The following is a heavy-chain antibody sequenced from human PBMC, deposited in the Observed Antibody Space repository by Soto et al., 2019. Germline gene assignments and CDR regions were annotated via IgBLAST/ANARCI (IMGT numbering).Heavy chain of an antibody. CDR2: INPNSGGT. Sequence: QVQLVQSGAEVKKPGASVKVSCKASGYTFTGYYMHWVRQAPGQGLEWMGWINPNSGGTSYAQKLQRRDIMTRGTSFSEASVELSGRSSDDTAVHFWARSGSRWNPDYWFDPWGQGTPVTVSS. CDR1: GYTFTGYY. V-gene: IGHV1-2*02. CDR3: ARSGSRWNPDYWFDP. D-gene: IGHD1-1*01. J-gene: IGHJ5*02.